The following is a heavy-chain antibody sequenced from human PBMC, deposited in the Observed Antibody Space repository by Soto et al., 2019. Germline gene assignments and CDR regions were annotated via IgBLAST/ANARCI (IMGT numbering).Heavy chain of an antibody. CDR1: GASISGYY. J-gene: IGHJ6*03. CDR2: IYYSGNT. CDR3: ARRESNYREYYYYYMDV. V-gene: IGHV4-59*01. D-gene: IGHD4-4*01. Sequence: SETLSLTCTVSGASISGYYWSWIRQPPGKGLEWIGYIYYSGNTNYNPSLKSRVTISVDTSKNQFSLRLSSVTAADTAVYYCARRESNYREYYYYYMDVWGKGTTVTVSS.